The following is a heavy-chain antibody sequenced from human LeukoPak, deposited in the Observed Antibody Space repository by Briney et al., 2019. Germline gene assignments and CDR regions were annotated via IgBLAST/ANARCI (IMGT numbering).Heavy chain of an antibody. J-gene: IGHJ6*03. CDR2: IIPIFGTA. Sequence: SVRVSCKASGGTFSSYAISWVRRAPGQGLEWMGGIIPIFGTANYAQKFQGRVTITADESTSTAYMELSSLRSEDTAVYYCARDREEVVVAATDYYYYMDVWGKGTTVTISS. CDR3: ARDREEVVVAATDYYYYMDV. CDR1: GGTFSSYA. D-gene: IGHD2-15*01. V-gene: IGHV1-69*13.